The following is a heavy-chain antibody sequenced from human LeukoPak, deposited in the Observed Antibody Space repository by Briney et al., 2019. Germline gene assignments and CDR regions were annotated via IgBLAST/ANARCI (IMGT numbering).Heavy chain of an antibody. CDR2: VFDSERT. D-gene: IGHD5-18*01. V-gene: IGHV4-59*11. J-gene: IGHJ4*02. CDR3: ATIKRGSIYGYFDF. CDR1: GGSINTHY. Sequence: SETLSLTCTVSGGSINTHYWSWIRQPPGKGLEWIGYVFDSERTKGNPSLKSRSTLSADTSKNQFSLRLTSVTAADSAVYYCATIKRGSIYGYFDFWGQGVLVTVSS.